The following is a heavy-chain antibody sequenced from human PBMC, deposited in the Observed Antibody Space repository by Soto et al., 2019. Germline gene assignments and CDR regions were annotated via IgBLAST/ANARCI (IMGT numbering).Heavy chain of an antibody. CDR1: GYTFTSYG. D-gene: IGHD3-16*01. CDR2: ISGYNGNT. CDR3: ARGDYDYLWGTYSH. J-gene: IGHJ4*02. V-gene: IGHV1-18*01. Sequence: ASVKVSCKASGYTFTSYGISWVRQAPGQGLEWMGWISGYNGNTNYAQKFRGRVAMTTDTSTSTAYMELRSLRSDDTAVYYCARGDYDYLWGTYSHWGQGTLVTVSS.